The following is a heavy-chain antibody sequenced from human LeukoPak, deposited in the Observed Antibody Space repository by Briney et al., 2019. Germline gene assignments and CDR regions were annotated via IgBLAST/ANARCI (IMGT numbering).Heavy chain of an antibody. CDR1: GYTFTSYD. CDR3: TRSVRNGHIDY. CDR2: MNPNSGNT. J-gene: IGHJ4*02. Sequence: GASVKLSCKASGYTFTSYDINWVRQATGQGLEWMGWMNPNSGNTGYAQKFQGRVTMTRSTSVSTAYMELSSLRFEDTAVYYCTRSVRNGHIDYWGQGTLVTVSS. D-gene: IGHD2-21*01. V-gene: IGHV1-8*01.